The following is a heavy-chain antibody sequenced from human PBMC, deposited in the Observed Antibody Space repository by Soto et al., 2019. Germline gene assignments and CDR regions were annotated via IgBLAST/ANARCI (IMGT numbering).Heavy chain of an antibody. D-gene: IGHD3-3*01. CDR1: GFTFSSYS. J-gene: IGHJ6*02. V-gene: IGHV3-21*01. Sequence: SLRLSCAASGFTFSSYSMNWVRQAPGKGLEWVSSISSSSSYIYYADSVKGRFTISRDNAKNSLYLQMNSLRAEDTAVYYCARVRSKRITIFGVVTGGEMGGMDVWGQGTTVTVSS. CDR2: ISSSSSYI. CDR3: ARVRSKRITIFGVVTGGEMGGMDV.